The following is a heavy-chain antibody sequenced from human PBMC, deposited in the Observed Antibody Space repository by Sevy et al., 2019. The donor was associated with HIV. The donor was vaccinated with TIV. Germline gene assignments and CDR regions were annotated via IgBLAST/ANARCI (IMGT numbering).Heavy chain of an antibody. Sequence: GGSLRLSCAASGFTFHNAWMSWVRQAPGKGLEWIGHSKSKSDGGTTDFAAPVKGRFTISRDDSQNKLFLQMNSLKTEDTAVYYCTSMTTVEGVFDFWGQGTLVTVSS. D-gene: IGHD4-17*01. J-gene: IGHJ4*02. V-gene: IGHV3-15*01. CDR3: TSMTTVEGVFDF. CDR2: SKSKSDGGTT. CDR1: GFTFHNAW.